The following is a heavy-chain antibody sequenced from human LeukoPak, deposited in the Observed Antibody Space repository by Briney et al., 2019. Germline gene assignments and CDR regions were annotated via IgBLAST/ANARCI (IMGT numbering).Heavy chain of an antibody. CDR3: AKDELGVTTGIGAFDI. CDR2: ISSSGSTI. Sequence: GGSLRLSCAASGFTFSSYEMNWVRQAPGKGLEWVSYISSSGSTIYYADSVKGRFTISRDNAKNSLYLQMNSLRAEDTAVYYCAKDELGVTTGIGAFDIWGQGTMVTVSS. V-gene: IGHV3-48*03. CDR1: GFTFSSYE. J-gene: IGHJ3*02. D-gene: IGHD4-17*01.